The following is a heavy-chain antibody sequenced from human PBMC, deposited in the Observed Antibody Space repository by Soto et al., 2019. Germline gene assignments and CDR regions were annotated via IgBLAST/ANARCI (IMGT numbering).Heavy chain of an antibody. V-gene: IGHV4-59*01. D-gene: IGHD3-9*01. CDR1: NGSIGTYY. Sequence: LSLTCTVSNGSIGTYYWTWVRRPPGKGLEWIGYVYYSGSTNYNPSLKSRVGMSIDTSKNQFSLELKSVTAADTATYFCVRDYLLTGFDTWGQGTLVTVSS. CDR2: VYYSGST. CDR3: VRDYLLTGFDT. J-gene: IGHJ5*02.